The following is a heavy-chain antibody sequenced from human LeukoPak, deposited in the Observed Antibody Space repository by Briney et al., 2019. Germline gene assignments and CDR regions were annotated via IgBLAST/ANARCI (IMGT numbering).Heavy chain of an antibody. D-gene: IGHD4-17*01. CDR2: IKEDGSEN. CDR3: ARYGNNVDNAFDI. V-gene: IGHV3-7*01. J-gene: IGHJ3*02. CDR1: AFTFRSYW. Sequence: GGSLRLSCAASAFTFRSYWMSWVRQAPGKGLEWVANIKEDGSENYYVDSVKGRFTISRDNAENSLYLQMNSLRIEDTALYYCARYGNNVDNAFDIWGQGTMVTVSS.